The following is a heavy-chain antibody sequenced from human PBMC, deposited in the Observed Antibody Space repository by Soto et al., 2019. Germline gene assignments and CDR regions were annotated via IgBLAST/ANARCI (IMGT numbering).Heavy chain of an antibody. CDR3: AKGGKIAAAGLFDY. CDR1: GFTFSSYG. CDR2: ISYDGSNK. Sequence: SLRLSCAASGFTFSSYGMHWVRQAPGKGLEWVAVISYDGSNKYYADSVKGRFTISRDNSKNTLYLQMNSLRAEDTAVYYCAKGGKIAAAGLFDYWGQGTLVTVSS. V-gene: IGHV3-30*18. D-gene: IGHD6-13*01. J-gene: IGHJ4*02.